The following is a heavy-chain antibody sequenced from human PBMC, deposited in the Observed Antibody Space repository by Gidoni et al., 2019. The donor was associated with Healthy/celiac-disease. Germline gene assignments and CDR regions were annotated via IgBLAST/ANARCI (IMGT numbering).Heavy chain of an antibody. CDR2: IYYSGST. CDR3: ARDSTLGGHREFDY. V-gene: IGHV4-31*03. J-gene: IGHJ4*02. Sequence: QVQLQESGPGLVKPSQTLSLTCTVSGGSISSGGYYWSWIRQHPGKGLEWIGYIYYSGSTYSNPSLKSRVTISVDTSKNQFSLKLSSVTAADTAVYYCARDSTLGGHREFDYWGQGTLVTVSS. CDR1: GGSISSGGYY. D-gene: IGHD2-15*01.